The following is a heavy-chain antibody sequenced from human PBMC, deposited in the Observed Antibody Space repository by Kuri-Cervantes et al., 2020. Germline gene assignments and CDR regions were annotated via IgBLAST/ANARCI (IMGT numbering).Heavy chain of an antibody. Sequence: SQTLSLTCAVYGGSFSGYYWSWIRQPPGKGLEWIGEINHSGSTNYNPSLKSRVTISVDRSKNQFSLKLSSVTAADTAVYYCARAGGYYGSGSYFTRFAMDIWGQGTTVTVSS. CDR2: INHSGST. D-gene: IGHD3-10*01. V-gene: IGHV4-34*01. CDR1: GGSFSGYY. J-gene: IGHJ6*02. CDR3: ARAGGYYGSGSYFTRFAMDI.